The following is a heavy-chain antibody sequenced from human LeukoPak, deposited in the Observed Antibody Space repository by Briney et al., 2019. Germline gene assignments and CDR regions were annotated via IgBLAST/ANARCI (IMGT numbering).Heavy chain of an antibody. J-gene: IGHJ4*02. V-gene: IGHV3-30*18. CDR3: AKPHTYYYGSGSFDY. CDR2: ISYDGSNK. D-gene: IGHD3-10*01. CDR1: GFTFSSYG. Sequence: GGSLRLPCAASGFTFSSYGMHWARQAPGKGLEWVAVISYDGSNKYYADSVKGRFTISRDNSKNTLYLQMNSLRAEDTAVYYCAKPHTYYYGSGSFDYWGQGTLVTVSS.